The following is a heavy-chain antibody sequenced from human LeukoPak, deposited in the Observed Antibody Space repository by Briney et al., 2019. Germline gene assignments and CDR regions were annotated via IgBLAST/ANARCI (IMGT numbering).Heavy chain of an antibody. D-gene: IGHD2-2*02. Sequence: SETLSLTCTVSGGSISSYYWSWIRQPPGKGLEWIGYIYHSGSTKYNPSLKSRVTMSVDKSKNQFSLKLNSVTAADTAVYYCARDSCSSTSCYNNWFDPWGQGTLVTVSS. CDR2: IYHSGST. V-gene: IGHV4-59*12. CDR3: ARDSCSSTSCYNNWFDP. CDR1: GGSISSYY. J-gene: IGHJ5*02.